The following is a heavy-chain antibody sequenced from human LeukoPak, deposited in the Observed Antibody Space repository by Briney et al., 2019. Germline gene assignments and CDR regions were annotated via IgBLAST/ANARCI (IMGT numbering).Heavy chain of an antibody. V-gene: IGHV3-33*01. CDR3: AREQIDTISWPFGIDY. J-gene: IGHJ4*02. CDR2: MWFDGSDQ. Sequence: PGGSLRLSCAASGFSFSTYDMHWVRQAPGKGLEWLAVMWFDGSDQYYSDSVKGRFTISRDNSKNTLHLEMNSLRVEDTAVYYCAREQIDTISWPFGIDYWGQGTLVTVSS. CDR1: GFSFSTYD. D-gene: IGHD6-13*01.